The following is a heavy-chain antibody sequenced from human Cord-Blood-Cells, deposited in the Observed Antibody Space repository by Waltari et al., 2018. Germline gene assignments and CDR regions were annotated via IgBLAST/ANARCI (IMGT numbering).Heavy chain of an antibody. CDR1: GYTFTGYY. CDR2: INPNGGGK. Sequence: QVQLVQSGAEVKKPGASVKVSCKASGYTFTGYYMHWVRQAPGQGLEWMEWINPNGGGKNYAQKFQGRVTMTRDTSISTAYMELSRLRSDDTAVYYCARGAGGATRGAFDIWGQGTMVTVSS. CDR3: ARGAGGATRGAFDI. J-gene: IGHJ3*02. D-gene: IGHD1-26*01. V-gene: IGHV1-2*02.